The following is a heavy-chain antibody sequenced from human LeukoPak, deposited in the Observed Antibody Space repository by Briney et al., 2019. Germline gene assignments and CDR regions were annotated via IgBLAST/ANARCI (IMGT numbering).Heavy chain of an antibody. D-gene: IGHD2-15*01. CDR3: ARVGAAATSYYYYYMDV. CDR2: INEDGSDK. Sequence: GGSLRLSCAPSGFTFSSYWMTWVRQVPGKGLEWVANINEDGSDKYYVDSVKGRFTISRDNAKNSLYLQMNSLRAEDTAVYYCARVGAAATSYYYYYMDVWGKGTTVTVSS. CDR1: GFTFSSYW. J-gene: IGHJ6*03. V-gene: IGHV3-7*04.